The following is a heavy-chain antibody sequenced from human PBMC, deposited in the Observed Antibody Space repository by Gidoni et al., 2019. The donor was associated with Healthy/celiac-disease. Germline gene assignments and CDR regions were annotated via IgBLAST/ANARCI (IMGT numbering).Heavy chain of an antibody. D-gene: IGHD3-10*01. Sequence: QVQLVESGGGVVQPGRSLRLSCAASGFTFRSCAMHWVRQAPGKGLEWVAVISYDGSNKYYADSVKGRFTISRDNSKNTLYLQMNSLRAEDTAVYYCARAYGSGSYYNPDYWGQGTLVTVSS. CDR1: GFTFRSCA. V-gene: IGHV3-30-3*01. J-gene: IGHJ4*02. CDR3: ARAYGSGSYYNPDY. CDR2: ISYDGSNK.